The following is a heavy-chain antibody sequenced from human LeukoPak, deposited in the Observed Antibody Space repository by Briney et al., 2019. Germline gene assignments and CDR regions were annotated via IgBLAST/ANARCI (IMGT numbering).Heavy chain of an antibody. J-gene: IGHJ4*02. CDR3: ARVPDYYYGSGSYYSAPLDY. CDR2: INTNTGNP. V-gene: IGHV7-4-1*02. D-gene: IGHD3-10*01. Sequence: WASVKVSCKASGGTFSSYAISWVRQAPGQGLEWMGRINTNTGNPTYAQGFTGRFVFSLDTSVSTAYLQISSLKAEDTAVYYCARVPDYYYGSGSYYSAPLDYWGQGTLVTVSS. CDR1: GGTFSSYA.